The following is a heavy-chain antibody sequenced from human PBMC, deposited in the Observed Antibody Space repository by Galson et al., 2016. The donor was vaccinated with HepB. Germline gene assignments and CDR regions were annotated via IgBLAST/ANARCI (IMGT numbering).Heavy chain of an antibody. V-gene: IGHV3-48*02. CDR1: GFRFSDYS. CDR2: ITGTSVK. Sequence: SLRLSCAASGFRFSDYSMSWIRQAPGKGLEWISYITGTSVKHYLDSVEGRFFISRDNVRNSVSLQMDSLRDDDTGVYYCARSVEGAFELWGHGTMVTVSS. D-gene: IGHD5-24*01. CDR3: ARSVEGAFEL. J-gene: IGHJ3*01.